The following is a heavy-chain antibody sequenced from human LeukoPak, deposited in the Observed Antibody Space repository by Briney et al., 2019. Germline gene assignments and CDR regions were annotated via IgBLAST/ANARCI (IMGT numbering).Heavy chain of an antibody. J-gene: IGHJ1*01. CDR1: GGSFSGYY. Sequence: SETLSLTCAVYGGSFSGYYWSWIRQPPGKGLEWIGEINHSGSTNYNPSLKSRVTISVDTSKNQFSLKLSSVTAADTAVYYCARAPSRYCSGGSCYSEKYFQHWGQGTLVTVSS. D-gene: IGHD2-15*01. CDR2: INHSGST. V-gene: IGHV4-34*01. CDR3: ARAPSRYCSGGSCYSEKYFQH.